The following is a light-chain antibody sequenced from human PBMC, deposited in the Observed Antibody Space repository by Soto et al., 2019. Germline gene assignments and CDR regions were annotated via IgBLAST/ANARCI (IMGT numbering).Light chain of an antibody. CDR2: DAS. J-gene: IGKJ1*01. CDR3: QQYNSHPWT. V-gene: IGKV1-5*01. CDR1: QSISSW. Sequence: DIQMTQSPATLSASVGDRVTITCRASQSISSWLAWYQQKPGKAPKLLIYDASSLESGVPSRFSGSGSGTEFTLTISSLQPDDFSPYYCQQYNSHPWTFGQGTKVEIK.